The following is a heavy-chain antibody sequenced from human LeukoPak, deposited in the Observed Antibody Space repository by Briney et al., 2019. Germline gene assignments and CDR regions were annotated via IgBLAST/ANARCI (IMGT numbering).Heavy chain of an antibody. CDR1: GFTFSDYY. D-gene: IGHD1-26*01. CDR2: ISSSGSTI. V-gene: IGHV3-11*01. Sequence: GGSLRLSCAASGFTFSDYYMSWIRQAPGKGLEWVSYISSSGSTIYYADSVKGRFTISRDNAKSSLYLQMNSLRAEDTAVYYCARDRIVGATFDYWGQGTLVTVSS. J-gene: IGHJ4*02. CDR3: ARDRIVGATFDY.